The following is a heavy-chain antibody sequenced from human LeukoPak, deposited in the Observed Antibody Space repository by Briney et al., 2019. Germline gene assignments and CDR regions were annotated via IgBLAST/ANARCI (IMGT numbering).Heavy chain of an antibody. CDR1: GGSISGYY. J-gene: IGHJ4*02. CDR2: INHSGST. V-gene: IGHV4-34*01. CDR3: ARKILGYCSGGSCPK. D-gene: IGHD2-15*01. Sequence: AETLSLTCAGYGGSISGYYWSWIRQPPGKGLEWIGEINHSGSTNYNPSLESRVTMSIDTSKNQFSLNLSSLTAADTAVYYCARKILGYCSGGSCPKWGQGTLVTVSS.